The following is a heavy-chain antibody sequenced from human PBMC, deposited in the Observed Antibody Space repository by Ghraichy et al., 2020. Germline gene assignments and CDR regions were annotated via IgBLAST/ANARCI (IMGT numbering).Heavy chain of an antibody. V-gene: IGHV3-7*03. Sequence: GGSLRLSCAASGFTFSSYWMSWVRQAPGKGLEWVANIKQDGSEKYYVDSVKGRFTISRDNAKNSLYLQMNSLRAEDTAVYYCARAHDYGDYPIDYWGQGTLVTVSS. CDR2: IKQDGSEK. D-gene: IGHD4-17*01. J-gene: IGHJ4*02. CDR3: ARAHDYGDYPIDY. CDR1: GFTFSSYW.